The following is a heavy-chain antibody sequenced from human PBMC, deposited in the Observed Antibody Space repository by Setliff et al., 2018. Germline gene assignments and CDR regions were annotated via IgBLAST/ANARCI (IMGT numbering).Heavy chain of an antibody. CDR2: IQNGGNT. CDR3: ARDQYTSGWYGPPESYFDY. Sequence: PSETLSLTCTVSGDSISRYYWSWIRQPPGKGLEWIGYIQNGGNTKYNPSLGSRITMSVDTSKNQFSLKLSSVTAADTAVYYCARDQYTSGWYGPPESYFDYWGQGTLVTVSS. D-gene: IGHD6-19*01. V-gene: IGHV4-59*01. J-gene: IGHJ4*02. CDR1: GDSISRYY.